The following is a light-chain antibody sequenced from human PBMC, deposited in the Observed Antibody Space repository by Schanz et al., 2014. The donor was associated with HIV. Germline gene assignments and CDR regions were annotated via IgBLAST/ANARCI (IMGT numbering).Light chain of an antibody. V-gene: IGKV3-20*01. CDR3: QLYGSSPLFT. CDR1: QSVSSY. CDR2: DAS. Sequence: EIVLTQSPATLSLSPGERATLSCRASQSVSSYLAWYQQKPGQAPRLLMYDASNRASGIPDRFSGSGSGTDFTLTISRLEPEDFAVYFCQLYGSSPLFTFGPGTKVEI. J-gene: IGKJ3*01.